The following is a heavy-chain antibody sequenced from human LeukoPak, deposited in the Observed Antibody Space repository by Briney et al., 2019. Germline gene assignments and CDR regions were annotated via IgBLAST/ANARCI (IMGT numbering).Heavy chain of an antibody. CDR3: AKSGGYSGYDLGY. D-gene: IGHD5-12*01. V-gene: IGHV3-23*01. CDR1: AFTFSSYA. Sequence: GGSLRLSYAASAFTFSSYAMSWVRQAPGKGLEWVSGISGSGGSTYYADSVKGRFTISRDNSKNTLYLQMNSLRAEDTAVYYCAKSGGYSGYDLGYWGQGTLVTVAS. CDR2: ISGSGGST. J-gene: IGHJ4*02.